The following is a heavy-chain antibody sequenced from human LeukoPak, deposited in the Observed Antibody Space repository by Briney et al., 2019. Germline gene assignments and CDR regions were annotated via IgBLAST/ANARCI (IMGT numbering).Heavy chain of an antibody. CDR3: ATAPYYDILTGYVTAFDY. CDR2: INHSGST. Sequence: PSETLSLTCAVYGGSFSGYYWSWIRQPPGKGLEWIGEINHSGSTNYNPSLKSRVTISVDTSKNQFSLKLSSVTAADTAVYYCATAPYYDILTGYVTAFDYWGQGTLVTVSS. J-gene: IGHJ4*02. CDR1: GGSFSGYY. V-gene: IGHV4-34*01. D-gene: IGHD3-9*01.